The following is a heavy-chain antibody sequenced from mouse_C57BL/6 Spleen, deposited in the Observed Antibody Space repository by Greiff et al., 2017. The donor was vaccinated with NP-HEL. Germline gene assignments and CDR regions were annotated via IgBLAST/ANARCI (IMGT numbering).Heavy chain of an antibody. J-gene: IGHJ4*01. Sequence: QVQLQQSGAELVRPGSSVKLSCKASGYTFTSYWMHWVKQRPIQGLEWIGNIDPSDSETHYNQKFKDKATLTVDKSSSTAYMQLSSLTSEDSAVYYCARRGSSLYYAMDYWGQGTSVTVSS. CDR1: GYTFTSYW. D-gene: IGHD1-1*01. CDR3: ARRGSSLYYAMDY. CDR2: IDPSDSET. V-gene: IGHV1-52*01.